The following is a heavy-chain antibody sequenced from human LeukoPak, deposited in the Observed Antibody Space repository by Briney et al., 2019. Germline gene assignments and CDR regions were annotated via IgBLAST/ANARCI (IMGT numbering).Heavy chain of an antibody. V-gene: IGHV3-53*01. CDR3: ARGEYCSGSSCPDAFDI. CDR2: IYSGGST. D-gene: IGHD2-15*01. CDR1: GFTVSSNY. J-gene: IGHJ3*02. Sequence: PGGSLRLSCAASGFTVSSNYMTWVRQAPGKGLEWVSVIYSGGSTYYADSVKGRFPISRDNSKNTLYLQMNSLRAEDTAVYYCARGEYCSGSSCPDAFDIWGQGTMVTVSS.